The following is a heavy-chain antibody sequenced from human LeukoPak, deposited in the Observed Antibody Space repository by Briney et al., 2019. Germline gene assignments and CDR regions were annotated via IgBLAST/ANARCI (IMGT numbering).Heavy chain of an antibody. V-gene: IGHV1-2*02. D-gene: IGHD2-15*01. J-gene: IGHJ6*02. CDR2: NNPNSGGT. CDR1: GYTFTGYY. CDR3: AREQFLRGYCSGGSCYSDYYGMDV. Sequence: GASVKVSCKASGYTFTGYYMHWVRQAPGQGLEWMGWNNPNSGGTNYAQKFQGRVTMTRDTSISTAYMELSRLRSDDTAVYYCAREQFLRGYCSGGSCYSDYYGMDVWGQGTTVTVSS.